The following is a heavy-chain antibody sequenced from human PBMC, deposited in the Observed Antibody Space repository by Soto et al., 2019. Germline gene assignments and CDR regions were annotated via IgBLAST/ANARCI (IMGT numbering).Heavy chain of an antibody. CDR1: GFDFSSYA. J-gene: IGHJ6*02. D-gene: IGHD3-16*01. V-gene: IGHV3-30*18. CDR3: AKGILSATIGPYAMDV. Sequence: XGSLRLSCEAAGFDFSSYAMHWVRQAPGKGLEWVGVISYDGNYIYYADSVKGRFTISRDNSKNTLYVQVNSLRPEDTAVYYCAKGILSATIGPYAMDVWGQGTTVTVSS. CDR2: ISYDGNYI.